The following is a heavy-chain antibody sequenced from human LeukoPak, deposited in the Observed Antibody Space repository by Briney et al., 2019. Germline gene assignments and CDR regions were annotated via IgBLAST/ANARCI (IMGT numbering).Heavy chain of an antibody. CDR2: IYSGGST. CDR1: GFTVSSNY. D-gene: IGHD3-22*01. J-gene: IGHJ5*02. CDR3: ARVARGSSGYSLDP. V-gene: IGHV3-53*05. Sequence: GGSLRLSCAASGFTVSSNYMSWVRQAPGKGLQRVSVIYSGGSTYYADSVKGRFTISRDNSKNTLYLQMNSLRAEDTAVYYCARVARGSSGYSLDPWGQGTLVTVSS.